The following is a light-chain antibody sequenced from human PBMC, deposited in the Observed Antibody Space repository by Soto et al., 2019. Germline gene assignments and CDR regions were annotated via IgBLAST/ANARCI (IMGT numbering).Light chain of an antibody. J-gene: IGKJ3*01. CDR1: QSASRW. CDR2: DAS. V-gene: IGKV1-5*01. CDR3: QQYNSYPY. Sequence: DIQMTQSPSTLSASIGDRVTITCRASQSASRWLAWYQQKPGKAPKLLIYDASRLQSGVPSRFSGSGSETEFSLTISSLQPDVFATYYCQQYNSYPYFGPGTKVDIK.